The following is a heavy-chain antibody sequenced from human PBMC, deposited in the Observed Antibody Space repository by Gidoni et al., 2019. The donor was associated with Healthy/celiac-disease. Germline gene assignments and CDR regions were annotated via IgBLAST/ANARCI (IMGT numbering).Heavy chain of an antibody. CDR3: TRGFLEWLFLDAFDI. Sequence: EVQLVESGGGLVKPGRSLRLSCTASGFTFGDYAMSWFRQAPGKGLEWVGFIRSKAYGGTTEYAASVKGRFTISRDDSKSIAYLQMNSLKTEDTAVYYCTRGFLEWLFLDAFDIWGQGTMVTVSS. V-gene: IGHV3-49*05. D-gene: IGHD3-3*01. J-gene: IGHJ3*02. CDR2: IRSKAYGGTT. CDR1: GFTFGDYA.